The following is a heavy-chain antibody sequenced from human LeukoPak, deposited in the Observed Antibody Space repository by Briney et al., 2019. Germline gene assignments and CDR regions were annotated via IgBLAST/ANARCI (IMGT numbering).Heavy chain of an antibody. V-gene: IGHV3-66*02. CDR3: ASGDCTNGIWPDY. D-gene: IGHD2-8*01. CDR2: LYSGGIR. CDR1: KFTVSSNY. Sequence: GGSLRLSCAGSKFTVSSNYMSWVRQAPGKGLDWVSVLYSGGIRYYAGSVQGRFTISRDRSKNTLYLQMNYLLPEDTAVYYCASGDCTNGIWPDYWGQGSQVTVSS. J-gene: IGHJ4*02.